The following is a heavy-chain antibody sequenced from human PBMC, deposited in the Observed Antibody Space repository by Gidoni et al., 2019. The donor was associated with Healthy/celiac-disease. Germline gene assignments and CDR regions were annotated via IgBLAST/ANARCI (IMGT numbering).Heavy chain of an antibody. J-gene: IGHJ4*02. CDR2: IIPIFGTA. CDR3: ARDGLEYCSSTSCYTNFDY. Sequence: QVQLVQSGAEVKKPGSSVKVSCKASGGTFSSYAISWVRQAPGQGLEWMGGIIPIFGTANYAQKFQGRVTITADKSTSTAYMELSSLRSEDTAVYYCARDGLEYCSSTSCYTNFDYWGQGTLVTVSS. V-gene: IGHV1-69*06. CDR1: GGTFSSYA. D-gene: IGHD2-2*02.